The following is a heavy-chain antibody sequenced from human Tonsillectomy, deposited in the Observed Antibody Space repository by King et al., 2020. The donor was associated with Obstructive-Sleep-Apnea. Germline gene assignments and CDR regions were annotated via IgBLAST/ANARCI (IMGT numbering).Heavy chain of an antibody. D-gene: IGHD3-9*01. J-gene: IGHJ4*02. V-gene: IGHV4-59*01. Sequence: VQLQESGPGLVKPSETLSLTCTVSGGSISSYYWSWIRQPPGKGLEWIGYIYYIGSTNYNPSLKGRVTISVDTSKNQFSLKLSSVTAADTAVYYCARGHPIYDILTGYPEGFDYWGQGTLVTVSS. CDR2: IYYIGST. CDR1: GGSISSYY. CDR3: ARGHPIYDILTGYPEGFDY.